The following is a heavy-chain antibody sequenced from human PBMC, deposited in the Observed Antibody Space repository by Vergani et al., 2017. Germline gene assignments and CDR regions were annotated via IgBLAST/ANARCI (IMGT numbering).Heavy chain of an antibody. CDR1: GGTFSSYA. CDR3: ASVDFDWSIPPP. Sequence: QVQLVQSGSEVRKPGASVKVSCKASGGTFSSYAISWVRQAPGQGLEWMGGIIPIFGTANYAQKFQGRVTITADESTSTAYMELSSLRSEDTAVYYCASVDFDWSIPPPWGQGTLVTVSS. J-gene: IGHJ5*02. CDR2: IIPIFGTA. D-gene: IGHD3-9*01. V-gene: IGHV1-69*13.